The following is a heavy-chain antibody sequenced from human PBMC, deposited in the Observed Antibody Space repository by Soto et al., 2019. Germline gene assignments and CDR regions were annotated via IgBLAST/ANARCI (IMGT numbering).Heavy chain of an antibody. V-gene: IGHV3-30*18. Sequence: QVQLVESGGGVVQPGKSVTLSCAASGFTFSLYGIHWVHQAPGKGLEWVAFMTYEGSHQDYVDSVKGRFTPSRNNYKNIEDLPMNSLRPEGTAGYYCEKEVTAAGDNYSNTGVDVWGHGTTVTVS. CDR1: GFTFSLYG. D-gene: IGHD6-13*01. CDR3: EKEVTAAGDNYSNTGVDV. J-gene: IGHJ6*02. CDR2: MTYEGSHQ.